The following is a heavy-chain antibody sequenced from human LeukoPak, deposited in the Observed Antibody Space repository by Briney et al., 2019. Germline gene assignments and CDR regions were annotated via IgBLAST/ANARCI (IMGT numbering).Heavy chain of an antibody. CDR3: VPSFEKYYFDY. Sequence: GGSLRLSCAASGFTFSSYWMHWVRQAPGKGLVWVSRINSDGSSTSYADSVKGRFTISRDNAKNTLYLQMNSLRAEDTAVYYCVPSFEKYYFDYWGQGTLVTVSS. D-gene: IGHD1-26*01. CDR1: GFTFSSYW. J-gene: IGHJ4*02. CDR2: INSDGSST. V-gene: IGHV3-74*01.